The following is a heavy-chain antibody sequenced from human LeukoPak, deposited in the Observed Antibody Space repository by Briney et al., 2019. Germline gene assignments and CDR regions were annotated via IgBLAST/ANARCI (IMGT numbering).Heavy chain of an antibody. CDR2: IYYSGST. CDR3: ARANDYVWGSYRPTRTLTHFDY. J-gene: IGHJ4*02. V-gene: IGHV4-61*01. CDR1: GGSISSSSYY. D-gene: IGHD3-16*02. Sequence: SETLSLTCTVSGGSISSSSYYWSWIRQPPGKGLEWIGYIYYSGSTNYNPSLKSRVTISVDTSKNQFSLKLSSVTAADTAVYYCARANDYVWGSYRPTRTLTHFDYWGQGTLVTVSS.